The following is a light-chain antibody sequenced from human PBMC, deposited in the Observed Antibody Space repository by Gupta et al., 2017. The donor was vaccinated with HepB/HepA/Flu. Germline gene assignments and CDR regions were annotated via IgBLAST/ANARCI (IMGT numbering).Light chain of an antibody. J-gene: IGKJ1*01. V-gene: IGKV4-1*01. CDR1: QSVLNNSNNKNY. CDR2: WAS. CDR3: QQYYGTSWT. Sequence: DIVMTQSPDSLAVSLGERATINCKCSQSVLNNSNNKNYLAWYQQKPGQPPKLLIYWASTRESGVPDRFSGSGSGTDFTLTIGSLQAEDVAVYYCQQYYGTSWTFGQGTKVEIK.